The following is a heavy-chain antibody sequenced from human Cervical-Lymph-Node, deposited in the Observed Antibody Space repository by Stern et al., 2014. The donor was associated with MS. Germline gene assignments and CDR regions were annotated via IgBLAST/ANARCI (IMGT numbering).Heavy chain of an antibody. CDR3: ARDQGTVDILSVGVDY. J-gene: IGHJ4*02. CDR1: GFIFDNYG. V-gene: IGHV3-33*01. CDR2: FWSDGSNK. Sequence: DQLVESGGGVVQPGTSLRLSCAASGFIFDNYGMHWVRQAPGKGLEWVAGFWSDGSNKYYADSVRGRFTISRDNSKKTVSLQMNSLRAEDTAVYYCARDQGTVDILSVGVDYWGQGTLVTVSS. D-gene: IGHD5/OR15-5a*01.